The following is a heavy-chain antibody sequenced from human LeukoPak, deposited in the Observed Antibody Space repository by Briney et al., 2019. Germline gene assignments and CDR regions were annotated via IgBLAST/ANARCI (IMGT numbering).Heavy chain of an antibody. CDR3: AKVIYYYGMDV. Sequence: GGSLRLSCVASGCTFRSYEMNWVRQAPGKGLEWVSYISSSGSPIYYADSVKGRFTISRDNAKNSLYLQMNSLRAEDTAVYYCAKVIYYYGMDVWGQGTTVTVSS. V-gene: IGHV3-48*03. CDR1: GCTFRSYE. CDR2: ISSSGSPI. J-gene: IGHJ6*02.